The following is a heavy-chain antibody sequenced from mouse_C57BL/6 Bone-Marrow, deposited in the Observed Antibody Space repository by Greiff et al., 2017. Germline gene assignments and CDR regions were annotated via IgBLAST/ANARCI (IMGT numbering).Heavy chain of an antibody. V-gene: IGHV1-76*01. Sequence: QVQLQQSGAELVRPGASVKLSCKASGYTFTDYYINWVKQRPGQGLEWIARIYPGSGNTYYNEKFKGKATLTAEKSSSTAYMQLSSLTSEDSAVYFCARSCYDYDPAWFAYWGQGTLVTVST. CDR1: GYTFTDYY. J-gene: IGHJ3*01. CDR3: ARSCYDYDPAWFAY. D-gene: IGHD2-4*01. CDR2: IYPGSGNT.